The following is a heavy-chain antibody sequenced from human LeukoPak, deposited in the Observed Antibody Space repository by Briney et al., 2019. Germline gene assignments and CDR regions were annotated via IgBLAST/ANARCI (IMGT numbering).Heavy chain of an antibody. D-gene: IGHD5-24*01. Sequence: PSETLSLTCTVSGGSISSYYWSWIRQPPGKGREWIGYIYYSGSTNYNPSLKSRVTISVDTSKNQFSLKLSSVTAADTAVYYCARATIRDAFDIWGQGTMVTVSS. CDR3: ARATIRDAFDI. V-gene: IGHV4-59*01. J-gene: IGHJ3*02. CDR2: IYYSGST. CDR1: GGSISSYY.